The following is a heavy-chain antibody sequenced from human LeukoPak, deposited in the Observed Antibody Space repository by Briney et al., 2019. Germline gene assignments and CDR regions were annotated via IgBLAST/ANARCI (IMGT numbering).Heavy chain of an antibody. J-gene: IGHJ5*02. V-gene: IGHV1-8*02. CDR1: GYTFTSYD. CDR2: MNPNSGNT. Sequence: ASVKVSCKASGYTFTSYDINWVRQATGQGLEWMGWMNPNSGNTGYAQKLQGRVTMTTDTSTSTAYMELRSLRSDDTAVYYCARDAYSSGWSTNWFDPWGQGTLVTVSS. D-gene: IGHD6-19*01. CDR3: ARDAYSSGWSTNWFDP.